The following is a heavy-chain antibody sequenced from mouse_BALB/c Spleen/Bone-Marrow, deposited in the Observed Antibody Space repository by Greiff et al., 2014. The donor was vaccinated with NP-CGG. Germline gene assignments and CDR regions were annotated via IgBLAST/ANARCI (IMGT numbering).Heavy chain of an antibody. CDR2: IRNKANGYTT. CDR1: GFTFTDYY. CDR3: ARPNFPYYYGSSYWYFDV. V-gene: IGHV7-3*02. J-gene: IGHJ1*01. D-gene: IGHD1-1*01. Sequence: EVMLVESGGGLVQPGGSLRLSCATSGFTFTDYYMSWVRQPPGKALEWLGFIRNKANGYTTEYSASVKGRFTISRDNSQTILYLQMNTLIAEDSATYYGARPNFPYYYGSSYWYFDVWGAGTTVTVSS.